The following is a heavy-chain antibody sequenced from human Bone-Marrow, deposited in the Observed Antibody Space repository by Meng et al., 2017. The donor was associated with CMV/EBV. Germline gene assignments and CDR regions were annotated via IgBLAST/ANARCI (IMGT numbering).Heavy chain of an antibody. D-gene: IGHD6-6*01. V-gene: IGHV1-69*05. Sequence: SVKVSCKASGGTFSSYAISWVRQAPGQGLEWMGGIIPIFGTANYAQKFQGRVTITTDESTSTAYMELSSLRSEDTAVYYCARRTSIATPIDYWGQGTLVTVSS. CDR1: GGTFSSYA. CDR2: IIPIFGTA. J-gene: IGHJ4*02. CDR3: ARRTSIATPIDY.